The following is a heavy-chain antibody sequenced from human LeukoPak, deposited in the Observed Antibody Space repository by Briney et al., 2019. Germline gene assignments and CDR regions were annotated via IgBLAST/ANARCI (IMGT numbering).Heavy chain of an antibody. J-gene: IGHJ4*02. CDR3: AKTPNSGNYYASFDY. CDR2: ISGSGGTT. CDR1: GFTFSSYA. Sequence: GGSLRLSCAASGFTFSSYAMSGVRQAPGKGLEWVSVISGSGGTTYYAGSVKGRFTISRDNSKDTLYLQMNSLRAEDTAVYYCAKTPNSGNYYASFDYWGQGTLVTVSS. V-gene: IGHV3-23*01. D-gene: IGHD1-26*01.